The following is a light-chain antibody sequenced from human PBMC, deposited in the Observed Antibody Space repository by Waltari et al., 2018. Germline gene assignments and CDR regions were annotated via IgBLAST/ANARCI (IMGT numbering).Light chain of an antibody. J-gene: IGKJ4*01. CDR3: QQYDVSPLT. CDR1: QTIMTTY. Sequence: EIVLTQSPGTLSLSPGDGATLSCRNSQTIMTTYLASYQQKPVQAPTLLICGAFTRATGIPDRFTGSGSGTDFSLTMRSLEHEDFATYYCQQYDVSPLTFGGGTKVEIK. CDR2: GAF. V-gene: IGKV3-20*01.